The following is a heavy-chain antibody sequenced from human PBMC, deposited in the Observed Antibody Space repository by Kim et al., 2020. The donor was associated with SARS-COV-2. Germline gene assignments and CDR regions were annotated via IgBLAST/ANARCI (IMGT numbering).Heavy chain of an antibody. CDR3: ARHGPEPPTDCSSTSCYTPNWFDP. D-gene: IGHD2-2*02. V-gene: IGHV5-10-1*01. CDR2: IDPSDSYT. CDR1: GYSFTSYW. J-gene: IGHJ5*02. Sequence: GESLKISCKGSGYSFTSYWISWVRQMPGKGLEWMGRIDPSDSYTNYSPSFQGHVTISADKSISTAYLQWSSLKASDTAMYYCARHGPEPPTDCSSTSCYTPNWFDPWGQGTLVTVSS.